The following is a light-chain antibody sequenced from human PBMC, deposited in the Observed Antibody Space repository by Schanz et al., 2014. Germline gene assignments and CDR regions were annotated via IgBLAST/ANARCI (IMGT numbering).Light chain of an antibody. J-gene: IGKJ2*01. CDR1: QSIGTS. CDR2: DAS. Sequence: QMTQSPSTLSASIGDRVTITCRASQSIGTSLAWYQQQPGKAPKVLISDASNLESGVPSRFSGSGSGTEFTLTISRLKSDDCATYYCQEYYISPFTFGRGTKLDIK. V-gene: IGKV1-5*01. CDR3: QEYYISPFT.